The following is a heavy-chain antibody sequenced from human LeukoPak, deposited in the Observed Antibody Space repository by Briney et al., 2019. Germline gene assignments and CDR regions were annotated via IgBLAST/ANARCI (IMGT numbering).Heavy chain of an antibody. D-gene: IGHD3-3*01. CDR2: IYYSGST. Sequence: SETLSLTCTVSGGSISSYYWSWIRQPPGKGLEWIGYIYYSGSTNYNPSLKSRVTISVDTSKNQFSLKLSSVTAADTAVYYCARAAQYYDFWSGYETWGQGTLVTVSS. CDR3: ARAAQYYDFWSGYET. CDR1: GGSISSYY. J-gene: IGHJ5*02. V-gene: IGHV4-59*01.